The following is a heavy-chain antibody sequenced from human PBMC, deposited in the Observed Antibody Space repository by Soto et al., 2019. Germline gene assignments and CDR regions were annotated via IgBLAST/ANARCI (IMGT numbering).Heavy chain of an antibody. Sequence: QVQLVESGGGVVQPGRSLRLSCAASGFTFSSYGMHWVRQAPGKGLEWVAVIWYDGSNKYYADYVKGRFTISRDNSKNTLYRRMNSLRAEDTAVYYCARGTSGSYAPFESFDIWGQGTMVNVSS. J-gene: IGHJ3*02. CDR3: ARGTSGSYAPFESFDI. V-gene: IGHV3-33*01. CDR2: IWYDGSNK. CDR1: GFTFSSYG. D-gene: IGHD1-26*01.